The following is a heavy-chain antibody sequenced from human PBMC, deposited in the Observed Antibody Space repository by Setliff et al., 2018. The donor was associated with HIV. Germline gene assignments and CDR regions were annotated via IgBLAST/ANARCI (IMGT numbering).Heavy chain of an antibody. V-gene: IGHV3-23*01. D-gene: IGHD1-1*01. CDR1: GFTFNTYA. CDR3: ARDLTLYKL. Sequence: GSLRLSCAASGFTFNTYAMTWVRQAPGKGLEWVSSIITNGDTTFYSDSVKGRFTISRDDSNNLLYLQMDSLRAEDTATYYCARDLTLYKLWGQGTLVTVSS. CDR2: IITNGDTT. J-gene: IGHJ4*02.